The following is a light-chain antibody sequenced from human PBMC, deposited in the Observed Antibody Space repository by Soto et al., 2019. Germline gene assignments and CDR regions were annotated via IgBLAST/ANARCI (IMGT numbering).Light chain of an antibody. V-gene: IGLV2-14*01. CDR1: SSDVGGYNY. J-gene: IGLJ3*02. CDR3: SSYTSSSFWV. Sequence: QSVLTQPASVSGSPGQSITISCTGTSSDVGGYNYVSWYQQHPGKAPKLMIYDVSNRPSGVSNRFSGSKSGNTASLTISGLPAEDKADYYCSSYTSSSFWVFGRGTKLTVL. CDR2: DVS.